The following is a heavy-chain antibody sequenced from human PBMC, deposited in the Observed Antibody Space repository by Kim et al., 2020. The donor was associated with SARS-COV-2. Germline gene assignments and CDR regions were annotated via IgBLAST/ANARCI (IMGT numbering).Heavy chain of an antibody. CDR1: GFTFSSYW. D-gene: IGHD1-26*01. J-gene: IGHJ4*02. CDR2: INNDGRRT. CDR3: AREGLGYSLDY. V-gene: IGHV3-74*01. Sequence: GGSLRLSCAASGFTFSSYWMHWVRQAPGKGLVWVARINNDGRRTTYADSVKGRFTISRDNAKNTVYLQMNTLRAEDTAVYHCAREGLGYSLDYWGQGTLVTVSS.